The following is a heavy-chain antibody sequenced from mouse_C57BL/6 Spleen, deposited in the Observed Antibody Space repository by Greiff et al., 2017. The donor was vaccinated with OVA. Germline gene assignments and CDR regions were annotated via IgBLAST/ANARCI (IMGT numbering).Heavy chain of an antibody. Sequence: QVHLQPPGPELVKPGASVKFSCKASGYAFSSSWMNWVKQRPGRGLEWIGGIYPGVGSTNYNGKFKGKATLTADKSSGTAYMQLSSLTSEDSAVYFCAREDGYSYYFDYWGQGTTLTVSS. V-gene: IGHV1-82*01. CDR1: GYAFSSSW. J-gene: IGHJ2*01. CDR2: IYPGVGST. D-gene: IGHD2-3*01. CDR3: AREDGYSYYFDY.